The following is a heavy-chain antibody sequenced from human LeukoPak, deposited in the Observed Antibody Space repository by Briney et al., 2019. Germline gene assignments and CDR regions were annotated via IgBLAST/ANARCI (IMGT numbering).Heavy chain of an antibody. D-gene: IGHD4-17*01. J-gene: IGHJ2*01. V-gene: IGHV1-2*02. CDR2: INPNSGGT. CDR3: ASRASSVTTRGWYFDL. CDR1: GYTFTGYY. Sequence: ASVKVSCKASGYTFTGYYMHWVRQAPGQGLEWMGWINPNSGGTNYAPKFQGRVTMTRYTSISTAYMELSRLISDDTAVYYCASRASSVTTRGWYFDLWGRGTLVTVSS.